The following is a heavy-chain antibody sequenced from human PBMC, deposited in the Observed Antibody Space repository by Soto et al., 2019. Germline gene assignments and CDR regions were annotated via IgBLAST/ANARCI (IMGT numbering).Heavy chain of an antibody. Sequence: SQTLSLTCAISGDSVSSNSAAWNWIRQSPSRGLEWLGRTYYGSKWYNDYAVSVKSRITINPDTSKNQFSLQLNSVTPEDTAVYYCARGTTYCSSTRCYYYGMDVWGQGTTVTVSS. V-gene: IGHV6-1*01. CDR2: TYYGSKWYN. D-gene: IGHD2-2*01. CDR3: ARGTTYCSSTRCYYYGMDV. CDR1: GDSVSSNSAA. J-gene: IGHJ6*02.